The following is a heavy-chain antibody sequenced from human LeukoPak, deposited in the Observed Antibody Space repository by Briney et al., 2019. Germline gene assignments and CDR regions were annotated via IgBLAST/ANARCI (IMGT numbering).Heavy chain of an antibody. D-gene: IGHD3-22*01. Sequence: GGSLRLSCAASGFTLSSYSMNWVRQVPGKGLEWISYIDSDTYGNTIYYPHTVKGRFTISRDNAKNSLYLQMNSLRAEDTAVYYCARDRWSYDPQGGFDCWGQGTLVTVSS. CDR3: ARDRWSYDPQGGFDC. J-gene: IGHJ4*02. CDR1: GFTLSSYS. CDR2: IDSDTYGNTI. V-gene: IGHV3-48*01.